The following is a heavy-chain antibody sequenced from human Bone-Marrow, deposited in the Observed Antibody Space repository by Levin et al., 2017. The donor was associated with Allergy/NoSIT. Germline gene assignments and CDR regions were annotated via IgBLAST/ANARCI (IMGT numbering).Heavy chain of an antibody. D-gene: IGHD6-13*01. CDR3: ARDQGKRQLVWLLDY. CDR2: INPSGGST. J-gene: IGHJ4*02. CDR1: GYTFTSYY. Sequence: ASVKVSCKASGYTFTSYYMHWVRQAPGQGLEWMGIINPSGGSTSYAQKFQGRVTMTRDTSTSTVYMELSSLRSEDTAVYYCARDQGKRQLVWLLDYWGQGTLVTVSS. V-gene: IGHV1-46*01.